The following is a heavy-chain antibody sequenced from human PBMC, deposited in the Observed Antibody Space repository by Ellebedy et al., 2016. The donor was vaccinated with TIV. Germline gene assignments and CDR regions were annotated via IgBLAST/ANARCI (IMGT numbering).Heavy chain of an antibody. J-gene: IGHJ4*02. V-gene: IGHV3-53*01. CDR1: GFTVSSNY. CDR2: IYTGGYT. D-gene: IGHD3-22*01. CDR3: ARDGYYDSSGLDY. Sequence: PGGSLRLSCAASGFTVSSNYMSWVRQAPGKGLEWVSVIYTGGYTFYADSVKGRFTISRDNSKNTLYLQMNSLRPEDTAVYYCARDGYYDSSGLDYWGQGTLVTVSS.